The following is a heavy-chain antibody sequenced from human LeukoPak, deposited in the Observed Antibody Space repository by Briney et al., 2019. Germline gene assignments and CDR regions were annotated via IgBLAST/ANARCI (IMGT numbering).Heavy chain of an antibody. J-gene: IGHJ4*02. Sequence: GGSLRLSCAASGFTFSSYGMSWVRQAPGKGLEWVSAISGSGGSTYYADSVKGRFTISRDNSKNTLYLQMNSLRAEDTAVYYCAKDSRPAAKNTVKWFDYWGQGTLVTVSS. CDR1: GFTFSSYG. CDR3: AKDSRPAAKNTVKWFDY. D-gene: IGHD2-2*01. V-gene: IGHV3-23*01. CDR2: ISGSGGST.